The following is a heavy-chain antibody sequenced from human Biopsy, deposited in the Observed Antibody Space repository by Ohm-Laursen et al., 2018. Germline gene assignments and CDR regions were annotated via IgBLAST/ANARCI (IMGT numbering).Heavy chain of an antibody. V-gene: IGHV4-59*08. D-gene: IGHD2-2*02. J-gene: IGHJ6*02. CDR3: ASMPAAIHEPNYSYYGMHV. Sequence: SETLSLTCPVSGGSISSDYWSWIRQSPGKGLEWIGYISNRGSTNYNPSLRGRVTISVDTSKNQFSLKLSSVTAADTAVYYCASMPAAIHEPNYSYYGMHVWGQGTTVTVSS. CDR1: GGSISSDY. CDR2: ISNRGST.